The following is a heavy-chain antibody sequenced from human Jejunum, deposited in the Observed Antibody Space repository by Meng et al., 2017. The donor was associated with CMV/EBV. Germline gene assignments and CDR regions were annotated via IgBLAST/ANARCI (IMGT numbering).Heavy chain of an antibody. J-gene: IGHJ4*02. CDR2: ITSTGNSI. CDR1: GFTFSSYN. D-gene: IGHD3-10*01. CDR3: ARDQGGSNYVDYLDY. Sequence: DVRLVEAGGGLVKPGGSLRLSCAASGFTFSSYNMNWVRQAPGKGLEWVSSITSTGNSIYYADSVRGRFTISRDNAKNVLYLQMDSLRAEDSAVFYCARDQGGSNYVDYLDYWGQGTLVTVSS. V-gene: IGHV3-21*01.